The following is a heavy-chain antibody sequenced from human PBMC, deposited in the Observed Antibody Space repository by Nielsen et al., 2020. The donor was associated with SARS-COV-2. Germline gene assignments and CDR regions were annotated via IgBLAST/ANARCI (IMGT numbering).Heavy chain of an antibody. CDR3: ASSGWLDH. CDR2: ISGSGGST. CDR1: GFTFSSYA. D-gene: IGHD6-19*01. V-gene: IGHV3-23*01. Sequence: GGSLRLSCAASGFTFSSYAMSWVRQAPGKGLEWVSAISGSGGSTYYADSVKGRFTISRDNAQSSLYLHMNSLRAEDTAVYYCASSGWLDHWGQGTLVTVSS. J-gene: IGHJ4*02.